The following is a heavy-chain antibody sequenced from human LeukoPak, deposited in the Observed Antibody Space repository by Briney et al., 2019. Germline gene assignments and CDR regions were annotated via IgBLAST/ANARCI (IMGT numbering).Heavy chain of an antibody. CDR2: INHSGST. D-gene: IGHD7-27*01. CDR1: GGSFSGYY. Sequence: SETLSLTCAVSGGSFSGYYWTWIRQPPGKGLEWIGEINHSGSTNYNTSLKSRVTIPVDTSKNQLSLKLRSVTAADTAVYYCARNLSAGTGNTYVYWGQGTLVTVSS. V-gene: IGHV4-34*01. J-gene: IGHJ4*02. CDR3: ARNLSAGTGNTYVY.